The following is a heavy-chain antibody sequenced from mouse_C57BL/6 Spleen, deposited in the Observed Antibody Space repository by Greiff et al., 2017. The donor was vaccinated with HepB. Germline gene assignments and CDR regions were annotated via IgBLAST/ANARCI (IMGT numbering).Heavy chain of an antibody. CDR3: AKRVPITTVPFDY. J-gene: IGHJ2*01. Sequence: QVQLQQPGAELVKPGASVKLSCKASGYTFTSYWMHWVKQRPGQGLEWIGMIHPNSGSTNYNEKFKSKATLTVDKSSSTAYMQLSSLTSEDSAVYYCAKRVPITTVPFDYWGQGTTLTVSS. CDR1: GYTFTSYW. V-gene: IGHV1-64*01. CDR2: IHPNSGST. D-gene: IGHD1-1*01.